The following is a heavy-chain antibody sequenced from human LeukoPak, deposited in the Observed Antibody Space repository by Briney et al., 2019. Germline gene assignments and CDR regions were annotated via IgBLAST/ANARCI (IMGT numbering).Heavy chain of an antibody. J-gene: IGHJ4*02. D-gene: IGHD3-10*01. CDR3: AKDLHYGSADY. CDR1: GFTFSSYW. Sequence: PGGSLRLSCAASGFTFSSYWMHWVRQAPGKGLVWVSHINNYGSITNYADSVKGRFTISRDNAKNTLYLQMNSLRAEDTAVYYCAKDLHYGSADYWGQGTLVTVSS. V-gene: IGHV3-74*01. CDR2: INNYGSIT.